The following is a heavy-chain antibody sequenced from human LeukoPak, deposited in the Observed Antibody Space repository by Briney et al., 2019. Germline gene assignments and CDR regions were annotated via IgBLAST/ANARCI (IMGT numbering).Heavy chain of an antibody. CDR2: ISTSGSST. V-gene: IGHV3-11*05. D-gene: IGHD3/OR15-3a*01. Sequence: GGSLRLSCAASGFTFSDYYMTWIRQAPGKGLEWPSYISTSGSSTNHADSVKGRFTISRDNAKNSLYLQMSSLRAEDTAVYYCVRVFPLDRYANGGYYFDYWGQGTLVSVSS. CDR3: VRVFPLDRYANGGYYFDY. J-gene: IGHJ4*02. CDR1: GFTFSDYY.